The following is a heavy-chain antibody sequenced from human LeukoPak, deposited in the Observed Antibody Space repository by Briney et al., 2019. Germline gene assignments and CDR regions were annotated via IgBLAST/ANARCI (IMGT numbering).Heavy chain of an antibody. CDR2: ISYEGSNK. J-gene: IGHJ4*02. Sequence: PGRSLRLSCAASGFTFSSYGMHWVRQAPGKGLEWVAVISYEGSNKYYADSVKGRFTISRDNSKNTLYLQMNSLRAEDTAVYYCARDRAWNYFDYWGQGTLVTVSS. V-gene: IGHV3-30*03. CDR3: ARDRAWNYFDY. CDR1: GFTFSSYG. D-gene: IGHD3-3*01.